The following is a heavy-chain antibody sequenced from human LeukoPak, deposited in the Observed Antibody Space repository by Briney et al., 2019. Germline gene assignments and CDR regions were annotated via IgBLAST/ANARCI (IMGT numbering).Heavy chain of an antibody. D-gene: IGHD1-26*01. CDR2: INVRGDST. J-gene: IGHJ4*02. V-gene: IGHV3-23*01. CDR1: GFTFSSYA. Sequence: GGSLRLSCAASGFTFSSYAMSWVRQAPGKGLEWVSSINVRGDSTYYADSVKGRFTISRDNSKNTLYLQMNSLRAEDTAVYYCAKTTGGSYKGYFDYRGQGALVTVSS. CDR3: AKTTGGSYKGYFDY.